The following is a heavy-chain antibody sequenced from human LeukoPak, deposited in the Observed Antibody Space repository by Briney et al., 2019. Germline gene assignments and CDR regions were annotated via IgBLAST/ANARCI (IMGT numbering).Heavy chain of an antibody. V-gene: IGHV1-2*02. Sequence: ASVKVSCKASGYTFTDYYMHWVRQAPGQELEWMGWINPNSGGTNYAQKFQGRVTMTRDTSISTAYMELSRLRSDDTAVYYCARGEGERWYYYDSSGYSAYFDYWGQGTLVTVSS. CDR3: ARGEGERWYYYDSSGYSAYFDY. J-gene: IGHJ4*02. D-gene: IGHD3-22*01. CDR2: INPNSGGT. CDR1: GYTFTDYY.